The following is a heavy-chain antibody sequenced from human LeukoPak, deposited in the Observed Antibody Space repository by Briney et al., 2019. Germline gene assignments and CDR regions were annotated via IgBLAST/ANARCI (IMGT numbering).Heavy chain of an antibody. CDR1: GYTFTGYY. CDR2: INPNSGGT. D-gene: IGHD3-10*01. V-gene: IGHV1-2*04. Sequence: SVKVSCKASGYTFTGYYMHWVRQAPGQGLEWMGWINPNSGGTNYAQKFQGWVTMTRDTSISTAYMELSRLRSDDTAVYYCARRALWFGELSPLDYWGQGTLVTVSS. CDR3: ARRALWFGELSPLDY. J-gene: IGHJ4*02.